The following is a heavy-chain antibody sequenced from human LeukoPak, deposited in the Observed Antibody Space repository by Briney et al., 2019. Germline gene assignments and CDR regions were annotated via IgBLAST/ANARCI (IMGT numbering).Heavy chain of an antibody. V-gene: IGHV3-30-3*01. CDR2: ISYDGSNK. Sequence: TGGSLRLSCAASGFTFGSYAMHWVRQAPGKGLEWVAVISYDGSNKYYADSVKGRFTISRDNSKNTLYLQMNSLRAEDTAVYYCARDPGAFEYSSRGSFDYWGQGTLVTVSS. CDR1: GFTFGSYA. J-gene: IGHJ4*02. D-gene: IGHD6-6*01. CDR3: ARDPGAFEYSSRGSFDY.